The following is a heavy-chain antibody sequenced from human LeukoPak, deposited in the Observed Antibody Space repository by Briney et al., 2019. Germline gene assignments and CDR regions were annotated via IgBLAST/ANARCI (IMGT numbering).Heavy chain of an antibody. D-gene: IGHD3-22*01. V-gene: IGHV4-4*09. J-gene: IGHJ3*02. Sequence: PSETLSLTCTVSGVSISSYYWSCILQPPRERLECILYISTSGSTNYNPSLKSRVNISVDTSKTKFSLKLSSLTAPDTAVYSCAAAQVYDSSGYYYDNPFDIWGQGPMVTVSA. CDR2: ISTSGST. CDR1: GVSISSYY. CDR3: AAAQVYDSSGYYYDNPFDI.